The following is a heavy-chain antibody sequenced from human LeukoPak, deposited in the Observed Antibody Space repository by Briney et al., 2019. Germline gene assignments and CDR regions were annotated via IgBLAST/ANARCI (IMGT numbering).Heavy chain of an antibody. Sequence: SETLSLTCTVSGGSISSYYWSWIRQPPGKGLEWIGYIYYSGSTNYNPSLKSRVTISVDTSKNQFSLKLSSVTAADTAVYYCARGRFLEWFDLFDYWGQGTLVTVSS. CDR1: GGSISSYY. V-gene: IGHV4-59*01. CDR3: ARGRFLEWFDLFDY. D-gene: IGHD3-3*01. J-gene: IGHJ4*02. CDR2: IYYSGST.